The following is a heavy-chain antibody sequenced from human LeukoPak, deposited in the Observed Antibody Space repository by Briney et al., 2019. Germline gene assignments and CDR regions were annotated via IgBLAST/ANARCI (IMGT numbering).Heavy chain of an antibody. CDR1: GYTFSSYA. CDR3: ARRLAVASYTDY. D-gene: IGHD6-19*01. CDR2: ISAYNGNT. J-gene: IGHJ4*02. Sequence: ASVKVSCKASGYTFSSYAMNWVRQAPGQGLEWMGWISAYNGNTNYAQKLQGRVTMTTDTSTSTAYMELRSLRSDDTAVYYCARRLAVASYTDYWGQGTLVTVSS. V-gene: IGHV1-18*01.